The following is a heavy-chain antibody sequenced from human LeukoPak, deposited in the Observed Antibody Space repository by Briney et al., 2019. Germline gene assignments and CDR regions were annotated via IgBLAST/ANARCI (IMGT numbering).Heavy chain of an antibody. CDR1: GFTFSSYA. CDR3: AKDLPSSYDILTGYYMIFDY. CDR2: ISGSGGST. D-gene: IGHD3-9*01. J-gene: IGHJ4*02. Sequence: PGGSLRLSCAASGFTFSSYAMSWVRQAPGKGLEWVSAISGSGGSTYYADSVKGRFTISRDNSKNTLYLQMNSLRAEDTAVYYCAKDLPSSYDILTGYYMIFDYWGQGTLVTVSS. V-gene: IGHV3-23*01.